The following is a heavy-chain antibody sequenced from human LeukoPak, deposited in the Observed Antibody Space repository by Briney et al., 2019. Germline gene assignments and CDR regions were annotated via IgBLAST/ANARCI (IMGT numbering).Heavy chain of an antibody. V-gene: IGHV3-21*04. Sequence: GGSLRLSCAASGFTFSTYSMNWVRQVPGKGLEWVSSISSGSTYKYYADSVKGRFTISRDNSKNTLYLQMNSLRAEDTAVYYCASAIVVVPAAFSGNYMDVWGKGTTVTVSS. J-gene: IGHJ6*03. D-gene: IGHD2-2*01. CDR3: ASAIVVVPAAFSGNYMDV. CDR1: GFTFSTYS. CDR2: ISSGSTYK.